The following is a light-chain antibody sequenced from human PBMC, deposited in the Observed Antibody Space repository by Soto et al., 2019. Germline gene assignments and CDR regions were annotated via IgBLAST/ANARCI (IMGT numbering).Light chain of an antibody. V-gene: IGKV1-5*01. CDR3: QQYNDEPWT. CDR1: QNIGNW. Sequence: DIQMTQSPSTLSASVGDRVTITCRASQNIGNWLAWYQQKPGKTPDLLIYDASSLESGVPLRFSGSGSGTEVTLTISSLQTDESATYYCQQYNDEPWTFGQGTKVEIK. J-gene: IGKJ1*01. CDR2: DAS.